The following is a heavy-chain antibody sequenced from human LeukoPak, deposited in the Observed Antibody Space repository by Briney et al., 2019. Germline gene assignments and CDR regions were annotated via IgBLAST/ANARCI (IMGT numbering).Heavy chain of an antibody. CDR1: GFTFSSYG. J-gene: IGHJ6*02. V-gene: IGHV3-33*01. CDR3: ARDSYDFWSGYYTLYGMDV. D-gene: IGHD3-3*01. CDR2: IWYDGSNK. Sequence: GGSLRRSCAASGFTFSSYGMHWVRQAPGKGLEGVAGIWYDGSNKYYADSVKGRFTISRDNSKNTLYLQMNSLRAEATAVYYCARDSYDFWSGYYTLYGMDVWGQGTTVTVSS.